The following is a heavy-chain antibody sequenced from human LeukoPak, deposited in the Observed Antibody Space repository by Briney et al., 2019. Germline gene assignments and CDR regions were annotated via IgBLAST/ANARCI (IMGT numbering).Heavy chain of an antibody. CDR3: ARDKSSWYFLYYYMDV. CDR1: GGSISSSSYY. CDR2: IYYSGST. D-gene: IGHD6-13*01. J-gene: IGHJ6*03. V-gene: IGHV4-39*07. Sequence: SETLSLTCTVSGGSISSSSYYWGWIRQPPGKGLEWIGSIYYSGSTYYNPSLKSRVTISVDTSKNQFSLKLSSVTAADTAVYYCARDKSSWYFLYYYMDVWGKGTTVTVS.